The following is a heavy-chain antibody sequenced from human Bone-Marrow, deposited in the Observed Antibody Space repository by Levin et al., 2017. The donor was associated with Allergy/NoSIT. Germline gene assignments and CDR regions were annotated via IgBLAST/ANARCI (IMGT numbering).Heavy chain of an antibody. D-gene: IGHD3-10*01. Sequence: SQTLSLTFTVSGGSVSSGSYYWSWIRQPPGKGLEWIGYIYYSGSTNYNPSLKSRVTISVDTSKNQFSLKLSSVTAADTAVYYCARGDYYGSGTDWGQGTLVTVSS. CDR1: GGSVSSGSYY. J-gene: IGHJ4*02. V-gene: IGHV4-61*01. CDR3: ARGDYYGSGTD. CDR2: IYYSGST.